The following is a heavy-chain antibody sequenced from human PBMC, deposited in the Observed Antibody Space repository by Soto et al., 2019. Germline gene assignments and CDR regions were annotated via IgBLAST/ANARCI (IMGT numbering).Heavy chain of an antibody. V-gene: IGHV1-46*01. J-gene: IGHJ4*02. CDR2: VNPNGGGT. Sequence: QVQLVQSGAEVKKPGASVRVSCKASGYNFTSYYMHWVRQAPGQGLEWMGIVNPNGGGTSYAQKFQGRVTMTRDTSTSTVYTELTGLRSEDTAVYYCARGGEWLQLDYWGQGTLVTVSS. CDR1: GYNFTSYY. CDR3: ARGGEWLQLDY. D-gene: IGHD5-12*01.